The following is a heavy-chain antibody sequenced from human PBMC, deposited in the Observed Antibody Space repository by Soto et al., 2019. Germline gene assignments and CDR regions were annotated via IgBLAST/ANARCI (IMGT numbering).Heavy chain of an antibody. CDR2: ISAYNGNT. CDR1: GYTFTNFG. J-gene: IGHJ4*02. Sequence: GASVKVSCKASGYTFTNFGISWVRQAPGQGLEWMGWISAYNGNTNYAQKFQGRVTMTTDTSTSTAYMEVRSLRFDDTAVYYCARDWFGIDYWGQGTLVTVSS. V-gene: IGHV1-18*01. CDR3: ARDWFGIDY. D-gene: IGHD3-16*01.